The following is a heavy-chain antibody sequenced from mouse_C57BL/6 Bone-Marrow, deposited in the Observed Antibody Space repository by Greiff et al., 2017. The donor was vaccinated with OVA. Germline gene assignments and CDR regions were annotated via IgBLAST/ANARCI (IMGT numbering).Heavy chain of an antibody. D-gene: IGHD1-1*01. Sequence: QVQLQQSGAELAKPGASVKLCCKASGYTFTSYWMHWVKQRPGQGLEWIGYINPSSGYTKYNQKFKDKATLTADKYSSTAYMQLSSLTYEDSAVYYCARRDGSPAMDYWGQGTSVTVSS. J-gene: IGHJ4*01. V-gene: IGHV1-7*01. CDR2: INPSSGYT. CDR3: ARRDGSPAMDY. CDR1: GYTFTSYW.